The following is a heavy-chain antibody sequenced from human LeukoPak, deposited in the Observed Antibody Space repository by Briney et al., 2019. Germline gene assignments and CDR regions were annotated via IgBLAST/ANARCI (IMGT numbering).Heavy chain of an antibody. Sequence: GGSLRLSCAASGFTFSSYAMSWVRQAPGKGLEWVSAISGSGGSTYYADSVKGRFTISRDNSKNTLYLQMNGLRAEDTAVYYCAKAEVVTYYYDSSGYYVDYWGQGTLVTVSS. J-gene: IGHJ4*02. CDR2: ISGSGGST. CDR3: AKAEVVTYYYDSSGYYVDY. CDR1: GFTFSSYA. V-gene: IGHV3-23*01. D-gene: IGHD3-22*01.